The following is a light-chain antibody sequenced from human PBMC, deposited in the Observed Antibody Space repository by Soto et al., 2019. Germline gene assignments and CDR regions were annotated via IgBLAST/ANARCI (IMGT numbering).Light chain of an antibody. CDR1: SSDVGAYNY. J-gene: IGLJ1*01. V-gene: IGLV2-14*03. Sequence: QSVLTQPASVSGSPGQSISISCTGTSSDVGAYNYISWCQQHPGKAPKLIIYDVSNRPSGVSSRFSGSKSGNTASLTISGLQAEDGADYYCSAYTITSPYVFGTGTKVTVL. CDR2: DVS. CDR3: SAYTITSPYV.